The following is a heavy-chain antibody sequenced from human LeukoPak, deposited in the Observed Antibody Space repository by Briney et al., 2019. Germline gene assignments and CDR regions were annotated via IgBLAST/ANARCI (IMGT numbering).Heavy chain of an antibody. CDR1: GFTFSSFS. D-gene: IGHD5-18*01. J-gene: IGHJ4*02. Sequence: PGGSLRLSCAASGFTFSSFSMNWVRQAPGKGLEWVSSISSSSSYTFYAGSVKGRFTISRDNAKNSLFLQMSSLRAEDTALYYCARDEEIQLWLRPLDYWGQGTLVTVSS. CDR2: ISSSSSYT. CDR3: ARDEEIQLWLRPLDY. V-gene: IGHV3-21*01.